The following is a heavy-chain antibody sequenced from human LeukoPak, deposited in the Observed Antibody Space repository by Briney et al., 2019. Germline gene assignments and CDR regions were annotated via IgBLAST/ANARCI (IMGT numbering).Heavy chain of an antibody. CDR3: ARGVEPLAANTLAY. D-gene: IGHD1-14*01. Sequence: GGSLRLSCAASGFTVITNDMTWVRKAPGKGLEWVSVLYSDGNTKYADSVQGRFTISRDNSKNTLYLEMNSLSPDDTAVYYCARGVEPLAANTLAYWGQGTLVTVSS. CDR1: GFTVITND. J-gene: IGHJ4*02. CDR2: LYSDGNT. V-gene: IGHV3-53*01.